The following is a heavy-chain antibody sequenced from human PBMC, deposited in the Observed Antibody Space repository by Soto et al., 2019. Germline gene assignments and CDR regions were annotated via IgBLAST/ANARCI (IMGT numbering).Heavy chain of an antibody. CDR1: GGSINSYY. CDR3: ARGSYHFDY. D-gene: IGHD3-10*01. V-gene: IGHV4-59*01. J-gene: IGHJ4*02. Sequence: SEILSLNCTVSGGSINSYYWSWIRQPPGKGLEWIGYLYYSGSTNYNPSLESRVAISVDTSKNQFSLKLNSVTAAETAVYYCARGSYHFDYWGQGTLVTVSS. CDR2: LYYSGST.